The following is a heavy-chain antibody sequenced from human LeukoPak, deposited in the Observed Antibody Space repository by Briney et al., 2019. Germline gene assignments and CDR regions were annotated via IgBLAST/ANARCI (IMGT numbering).Heavy chain of an antibody. CDR3: TTDGAVAGEDV. J-gene: IGHJ6*04. D-gene: IGHD6-19*01. CDR2: IKSKTDGGTT. CDR1: GFTFSNAW. V-gene: IGHV3-15*01. Sequence: GGSLRLSCAASGFTFSNAWMSWVRQAPGKGLEWDGRIKSKTDGGTTDYAAPVKGRFTISRDDSKNTLYLQMNSLKTEDTAVYYCTTDGAVAGEDVWGKGTTVTVSS.